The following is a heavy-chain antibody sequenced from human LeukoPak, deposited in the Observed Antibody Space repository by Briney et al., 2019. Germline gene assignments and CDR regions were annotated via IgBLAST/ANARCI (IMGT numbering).Heavy chain of an antibody. CDR2: ITPYNDNT. CDR1: GYTFTTYG. D-gene: IGHD4-17*01. V-gene: IGHV1-18*01. J-gene: IGHJ6*03. Sequence: ASVKVSCKASGYTFTTYGISWVRQAPGQGLEWMGWITPYNDNTNYAQKLQGRVTMTTDTSASTAYMELRSLRSDDTAVYYCARDQRTTVTGLYYFYYYMDVWGKGTTVTVSS. CDR3: ARDQRTTVTGLYYFYYYMDV.